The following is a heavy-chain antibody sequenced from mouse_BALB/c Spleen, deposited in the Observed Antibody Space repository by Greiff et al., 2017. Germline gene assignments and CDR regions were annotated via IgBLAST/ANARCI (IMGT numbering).Heavy chain of an antibody. J-gene: IGHJ2*01. V-gene: IGHV5-17*02. Sequence: EVKLMESGGGLVQPGGSRKLSCAASGFTFSSFGMHWVRQAPEKGLEWVAYISSGSSTIYYADTVKGRFTISRDNPKNTLFLQMTSLRSEDTAMYYCARGGDYYGSLDYWGQGTTLTVSS. CDR1: GFTFSSFG. CDR2: ISSGSSTI. CDR3: ARGGDYYGSLDY. D-gene: IGHD1-1*01.